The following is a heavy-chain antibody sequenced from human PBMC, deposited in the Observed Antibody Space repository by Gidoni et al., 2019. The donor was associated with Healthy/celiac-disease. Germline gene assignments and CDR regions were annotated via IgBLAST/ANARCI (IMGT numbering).Heavy chain of an antibody. V-gene: IGHV4-34*01. CDR1: GGSFSGYY. J-gene: IGHJ4*02. Sequence: QVQLQQWGAGLLKPSETLSLTCAVYGGSFSGYYWSWIRQPPGKGLEWIGEINHSGSTNYNPSLKSRVTISVDTSKNQFSLKRSSVTAADTAVYYCARGRQWLIPDYWGQGTLVTVSS. CDR2: INHSGST. CDR3: ARGRQWLIPDY. D-gene: IGHD6-19*01.